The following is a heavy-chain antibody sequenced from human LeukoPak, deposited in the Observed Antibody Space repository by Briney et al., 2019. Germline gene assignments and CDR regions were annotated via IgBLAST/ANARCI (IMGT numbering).Heavy chain of an antibody. CDR2: ISYDGSNK. V-gene: IGHV3-30-3*01. CDR1: GFTFSSYA. J-gene: IGHJ4*02. Sequence: GGSLRLSCAASGFTFSSYAMHWARQAPGKGLEWVAVISYDGSNKYYADSVKGRFTISRDNSKNTLYLQMNSLRAEDTAVYYCARTGGGSYLDYFDYWGQGTLVTVSS. CDR3: ARTGGGSYLDYFDY. D-gene: IGHD1-26*01.